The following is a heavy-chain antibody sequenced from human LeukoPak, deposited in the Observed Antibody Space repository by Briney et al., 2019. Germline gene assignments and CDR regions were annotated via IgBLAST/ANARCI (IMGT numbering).Heavy chain of an antibody. CDR3: ARGSNSVAY. CDR1: GGSFSDSY. CDR2: ISHSGDT. D-gene: IGHD4-23*01. J-gene: IGHJ4*02. V-gene: IGHV4-34*01. Sequence: SETLSLTCAVYGGSFSDSYWSWIRQPPGEGLEWVGEISHSGDTNYNPSLKSRVTLSVDTSKNQFSLNLSSVTAADTAVYYCARGSNSVAYWGQGTLVTVSS.